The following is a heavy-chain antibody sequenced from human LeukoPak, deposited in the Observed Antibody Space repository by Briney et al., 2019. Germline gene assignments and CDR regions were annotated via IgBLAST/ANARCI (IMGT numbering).Heavy chain of an antibody. V-gene: IGHV3-23*01. CDR2: ISGSGGST. J-gene: IGHJ6*04. D-gene: IGHD2-2*01. CDR1: GFTFSSYA. Sequence: GGSLRLSCAASGFTFSSYAMSWVRQAPGKGLEWVSDISGSGGSTYYADSVKGRFTISRDNSKNTLYLQMNSLRAEDTAVYYFANAIYYYYGMDGWGKGTTVTVSS. CDR3: ANAIYYYYGMDG.